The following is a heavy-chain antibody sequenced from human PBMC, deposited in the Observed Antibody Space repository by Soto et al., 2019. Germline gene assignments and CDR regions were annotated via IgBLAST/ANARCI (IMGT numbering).Heavy chain of an antibody. CDR1: GFTFSSYA. Sequence: SLRLSCAASGFTFSSYAMHWVRQAPGKGLEWVAVISYDGSNKYYADSVKGRFTISRDNSKNTLYLQMNSLRAEDTAVYYCARDQVYYYYGMDVWGQGTTVTVSS. J-gene: IGHJ6*02. CDR2: ISYDGSNK. V-gene: IGHV3-30-3*01. CDR3: ARDQVYYYYGMDV.